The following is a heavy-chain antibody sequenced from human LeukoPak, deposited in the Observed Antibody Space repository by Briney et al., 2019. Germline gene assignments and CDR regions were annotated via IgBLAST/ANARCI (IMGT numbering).Heavy chain of an antibody. CDR3: AKSLGRGWELRDRFDY. D-gene: IGHD1-26*01. V-gene: IGHV1-2*02. CDR1: GYTFTSYD. J-gene: IGHJ4*02. CDR2: INPNIGTT. Sequence: GASVKVSCKASGYTFTSYDMRWVRQAPGQGLEWMGWINPNIGTTNYAQKFQARVTMTTDTSMSTAYMELRRLRSENTAVYYCAKSLGRGWELRDRFDYWGQGTLVTVSS.